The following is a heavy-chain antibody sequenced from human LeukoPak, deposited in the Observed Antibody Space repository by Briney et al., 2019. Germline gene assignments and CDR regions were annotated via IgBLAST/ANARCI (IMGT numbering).Heavy chain of an antibody. CDR3: ARQYCSRSSCYNFDY. V-gene: IGHV4-59*08. CDR1: GGSISSFL. CDR2: INYSGTT. D-gene: IGHD2-2*02. Sequence: PSETLSLTCTVSGGSISSFLWSWIRQPPGKGLEWMGYINYSGTTNYNPSLKSRVTISVHTSKNQFSLNLSSVTAADTAVYYCARQYCSRSSCYNFDYWGLGTLVTVSS. J-gene: IGHJ4*02.